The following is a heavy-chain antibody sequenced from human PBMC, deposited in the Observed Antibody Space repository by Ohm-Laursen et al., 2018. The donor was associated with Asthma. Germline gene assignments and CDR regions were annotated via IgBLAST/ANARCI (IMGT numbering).Heavy chain of an antibody. CDR3: ARIGPEWELPGREYSLHH. V-gene: IGHV3-21*01. D-gene: IGHD1-26*01. Sequence: SLRLSCAASGFTFSSYGIHWVRQFPGKGLEWVASISTASTFIYYADSVRGRFTTSRDNAKNSVYLQMNSLRAEDTALYYCARIGPEWELPGREYSLHHWGEGTLVTVSS. CDR2: ISTASTFI. CDR1: GFTFSSYG. J-gene: IGHJ1*01.